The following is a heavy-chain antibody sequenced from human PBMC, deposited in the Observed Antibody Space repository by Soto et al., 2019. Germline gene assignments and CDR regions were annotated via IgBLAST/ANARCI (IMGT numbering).Heavy chain of an antibody. V-gene: IGHV4-31*03. CDR1: GGSISSGGYY. D-gene: IGHD3-3*01. Sequence: NPSETLSLTCTVSGGSISSGGYYWSWIRQHPGKGLEWIGYIYYSGSTYYNPSLKSRVTISVDTSKNQFSLKLSSVTAADTAVYYCARDVHLGDYALDIWGQGTMVTVSS. CDR2: IYYSGST. J-gene: IGHJ3*02. CDR3: ARDVHLGDYALDI.